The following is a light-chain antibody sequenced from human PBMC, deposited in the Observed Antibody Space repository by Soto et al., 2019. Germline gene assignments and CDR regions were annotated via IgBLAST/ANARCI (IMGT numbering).Light chain of an antibody. Sequence: QSALTQPASVSGSPGQSITISCTGTSSDVGGYNYVSWYQHHPGKAPKLIIFEVSNRPSGVSNRFSGSKSDNTASLTISGLQAEDEADYYCSSYTGTSPLIIFGGGTKLTVL. V-gene: IGLV2-14*01. CDR2: EVS. J-gene: IGLJ2*01. CDR1: SSDVGGYNY. CDR3: SSYTGTSPLII.